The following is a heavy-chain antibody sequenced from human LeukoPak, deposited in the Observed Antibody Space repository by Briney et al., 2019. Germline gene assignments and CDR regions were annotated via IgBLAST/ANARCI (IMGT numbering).Heavy chain of an antibody. D-gene: IGHD3-9*01. CDR3: ARNHYYDILTGYVTYGMDV. Sequence: GASVKVSCKASGYTLTSYGISWVRQAPGQGLEWMGWISAYNGNTNYAQKLQGKVTMTTDTSTSTAYMELRSLRSDDTAVYYCARNHYYDILTGYVTYGMDVWGQGTTVTVSS. V-gene: IGHV1-18*01. CDR2: ISAYNGNT. CDR1: GYTLTSYG. J-gene: IGHJ6*02.